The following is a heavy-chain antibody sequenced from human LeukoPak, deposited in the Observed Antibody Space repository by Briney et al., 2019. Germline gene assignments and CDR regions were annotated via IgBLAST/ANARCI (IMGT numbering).Heavy chain of an antibody. D-gene: IGHD6-13*01. CDR2: ITSSSASI. Sequence: GGSLRLSCAASGFTFSSYSMTWVRQAPGKGLQWVSYITSSSASIYYADSVKGRFTISRDNAKNSLYLQMNSLRAEDTAVYYCAKDSGWFRFDYWGQGTLVTVSS. CDR1: GFTFSSYS. CDR3: AKDSGWFRFDY. J-gene: IGHJ4*02. V-gene: IGHV3-48*01.